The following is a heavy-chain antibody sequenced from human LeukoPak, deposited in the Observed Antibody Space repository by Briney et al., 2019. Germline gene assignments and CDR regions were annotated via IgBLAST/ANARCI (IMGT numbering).Heavy chain of an antibody. CDR2: ISSSSSYI. D-gene: IGHD5-12*01. CDR3: ARDSRFDSGYDVGGY. J-gene: IGHJ4*02. V-gene: IGHV3-21*01. Sequence: PGGSLRLSCAASGFTFSSYSMNWVRQAPGKGLEWVSSISSSSSYIYYADSVKGRFTISRDNAKNSLYLQMNSLRAEDTAVYYCARDSRFDSGYDVGGYWGQGTLVTVSS. CDR1: GFTFSSYS.